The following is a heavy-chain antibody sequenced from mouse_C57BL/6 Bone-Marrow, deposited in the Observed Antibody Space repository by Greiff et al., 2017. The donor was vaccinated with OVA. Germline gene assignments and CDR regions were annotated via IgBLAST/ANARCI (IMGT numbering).Heavy chain of an antibody. J-gene: IGHJ2*01. CDR2: IYPGDGDT. CDR3: ARWGCYGSSYDY. D-gene: IGHD1-1*01. CDR1: GYAFSSSW. V-gene: IGHV1-82*01. Sequence: VQLQQSGPELVKPGASVKISCKASGYAFSSSWMNWVKQRPGKGLEWIGRIYPGDGDTNYNGKFKGKATLTADKSSSTAYMQLSSLTSEDSAVYFCARWGCYGSSYDYWGQGTTLTVSS.